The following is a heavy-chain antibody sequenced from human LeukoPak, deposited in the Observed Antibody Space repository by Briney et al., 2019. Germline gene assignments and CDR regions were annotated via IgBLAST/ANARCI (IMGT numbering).Heavy chain of an antibody. CDR2: INPSGGST. CDR3: ASTTMIGDYFDY. D-gene: IGHD3-22*01. J-gene: IGHJ4*02. V-gene: IGHV1-46*01. CDR1: GYTFTSYY. Sequence: ASVKVSCKASGYTFTSYYMHWVRQAPGQGLEWMGIINPSGGSTSYAQKFQGRVTMTRDTSTSTVYMELSSLRSEDTAVYYCASTTMIGDYFDYWGQETLVTVSS.